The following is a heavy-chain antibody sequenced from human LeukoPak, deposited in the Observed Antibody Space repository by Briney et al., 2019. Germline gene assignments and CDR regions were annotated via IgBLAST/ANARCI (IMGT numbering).Heavy chain of an antibody. J-gene: IGHJ3*02. V-gene: IGHV1-8*01. Sequence: GASVTVPRKPSGYTFTSYDLNWVRQATGQGLEWMGWMNPNSGNTGYAQKFQGIVTMTRNASISTAYMELSSLRSEDTAVYYCARGLLWHEAFDIWGEGRMFTVSS. CDR2: MNPNSGNT. CDR3: ARGLLWHEAFDI. CDR1: GYTFTSYD. D-gene: IGHD3-10*01.